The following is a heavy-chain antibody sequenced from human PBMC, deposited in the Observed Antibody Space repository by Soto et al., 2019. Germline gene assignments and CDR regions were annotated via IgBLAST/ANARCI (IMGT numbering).Heavy chain of an antibody. J-gene: IGHJ6*02. CDR2: IYPGDSDT. D-gene: IGHD5-12*01. Sequence: GESLNISCKGSGYSFTSYWIGWVRQMPGKGLEWMGIIYPGDSDTRYSPSFQGQVTISADKSISTAYLQWSSLKASDTAMYYCARWYGYDIDYYYGMDVWGQGTTVTVSS. V-gene: IGHV5-51*01. CDR3: ARWYGYDIDYYYGMDV. CDR1: GYSFTSYW.